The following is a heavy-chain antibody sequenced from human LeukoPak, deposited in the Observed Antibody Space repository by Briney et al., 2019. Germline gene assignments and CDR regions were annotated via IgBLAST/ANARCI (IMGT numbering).Heavy chain of an antibody. D-gene: IGHD3-10*01. Sequence: PSETLSLTCAVSGGSISSYYWSWIRQPPGKGLEWIGYIYYSGSTNYNPSLKSRVTISVDTSQNQFSLKLSSVTAADTAVYYCAASWGSGSYYDYYGMDVWGQGTTVTVSS. J-gene: IGHJ6*02. CDR1: GGSISSYY. CDR3: AASWGSGSYYDYYGMDV. CDR2: IYYSGST. V-gene: IGHV4-59*08.